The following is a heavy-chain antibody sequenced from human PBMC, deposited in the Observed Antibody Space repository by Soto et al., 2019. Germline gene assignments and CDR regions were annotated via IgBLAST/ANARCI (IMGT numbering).Heavy chain of an antibody. V-gene: IGHV1-18*01. D-gene: IGHD3-10*01. CDR3: ARTDVSGMSSDY. CDR1: GYTFTSYG. Sequence: ASVKVSCKASGYTFTSYGISWVRQAPGQGLEWMGWISSYSGNTNYAQKLQGRVTMTTDTSTSTAYMELRSLRSDDTAVYYCARTDVSGMSSDYWGQRTLVTVSA. J-gene: IGHJ4*02. CDR2: ISSYSGNT.